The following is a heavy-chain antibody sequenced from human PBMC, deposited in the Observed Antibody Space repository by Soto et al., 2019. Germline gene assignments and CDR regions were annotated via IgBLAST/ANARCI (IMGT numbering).Heavy chain of an antibody. D-gene: IGHD2-2*01. V-gene: IGHV4-59*01. Sequence: PSETLSLTCTVSGGSISSYYWSWIRQPPGKGLEWIGYIYYSGSTNYNPSLKSRVTISVDTSKNQFSLKLSSVTAADTAVYYCARGYDLFIYWGQGTLVTVSS. CDR3: ARGYDLFIY. J-gene: IGHJ4*02. CDR1: GGSISSYY. CDR2: IYYSGST.